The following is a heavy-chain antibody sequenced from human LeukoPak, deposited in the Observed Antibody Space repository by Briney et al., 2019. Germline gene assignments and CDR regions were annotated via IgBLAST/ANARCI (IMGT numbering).Heavy chain of an antibody. V-gene: IGHV1-8*01. CDR2: MNPNSGNT. CDR3: ARERPGYSSSWTTLYYYYYGMDV. D-gene: IGHD6-13*01. J-gene: IGHJ6*02. CDR1: GYTFTSYD. Sequence: ASVKVSCKASGYTFTSYDINWVRQATGQGLEWMGWMNPNSGNTGYAQKFQGRVTMTRNTSISTAYMELSSLRSEDTAVYYCARERPGYSSSWTTLYYYYYGMDVWGQGTTVTVSS.